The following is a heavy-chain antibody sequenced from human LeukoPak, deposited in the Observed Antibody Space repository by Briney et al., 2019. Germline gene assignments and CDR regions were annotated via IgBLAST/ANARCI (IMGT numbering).Heavy chain of an antibody. Sequence: PGGSLRLSCAASGFIVSNNYMSWVRQTPRKRLEWVSLIYSGGTTYYADSVRGRFTISRDYSKNTIFLQMDSLRVEDTAVYYCASSEIEGIRGFDYWGQGTLVTVSS. V-gene: IGHV3-53*01. CDR3: ASSEIEGIRGFDY. J-gene: IGHJ4*02. D-gene: IGHD3-10*01. CDR2: IYSGGTT. CDR1: GFIVSNNY.